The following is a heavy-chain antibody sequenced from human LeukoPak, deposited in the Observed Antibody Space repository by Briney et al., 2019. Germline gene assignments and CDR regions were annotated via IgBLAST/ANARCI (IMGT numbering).Heavy chain of an antibody. D-gene: IGHD3-10*01. Sequence: GGSLRLSCAASGFSFGSYGIHWVRQTPGKGLEWVAVVSYDGSNKDYSDSVKGRFTISRDNSKNTVNLQMNSLRVEDTAVYYCAREMGSVYFDYWGQGTLVTISS. J-gene: IGHJ4*02. CDR1: GFSFGSYG. CDR2: VSYDGSNK. V-gene: IGHV3-33*01. CDR3: AREMGSVYFDY.